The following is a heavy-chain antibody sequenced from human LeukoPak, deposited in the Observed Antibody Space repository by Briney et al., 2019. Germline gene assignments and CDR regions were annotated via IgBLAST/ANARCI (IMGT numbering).Heavy chain of an antibody. V-gene: IGHV1-2*02. CDR3: AREDDYSSSWYGNWFDP. D-gene: IGHD6-13*01. J-gene: IGHJ5*02. CDR2: INPNSGGT. CDR1: GYTFTGYY. Sequence: EASVKVSCKASGYTFTGYYMHWVRQAPGQGLEWMGWINPNSGGTNYAQKFQGRVTMTRDTSISTAYMELSRLRSDDTAVYYCAREDDYSSSWYGNWFDPWGQGTLVTVSS.